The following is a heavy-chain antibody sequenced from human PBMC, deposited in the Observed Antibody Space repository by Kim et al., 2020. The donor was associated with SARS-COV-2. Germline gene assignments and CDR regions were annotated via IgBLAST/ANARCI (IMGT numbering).Heavy chain of an antibody. Sequence: GGSLRLSCAASGFTFSGSAMHWVRQASGKGLEWVGRIRSKANSYATAYVASVKGRFTISRDDSKNTAYLQMNSLRTEDTAVYYCARRGEDGGMDVWGQGTTVTVS. J-gene: IGHJ6*02. V-gene: IGHV3-73*01. D-gene: IGHD2-21*01. CDR3: ARRGEDGGMDV. CDR1: GFTFSGSA. CDR2: IRSKANSYAT.